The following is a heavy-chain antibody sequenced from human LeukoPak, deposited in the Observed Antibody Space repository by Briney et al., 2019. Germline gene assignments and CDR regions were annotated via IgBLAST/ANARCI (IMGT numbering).Heavy chain of an antibody. D-gene: IGHD3/OR15-3a*01. CDR3: ARAWTLDY. CDR2: ISGSGRT. V-gene: IGHV3-23*01. CDR1: GFTFNIYA. Sequence: GGSLRLPCAASGFTFNIYAMNWVRQAPGKGLEWVSGISGSGRTYYADSEKGRFTISRDTSKNTLYLQMNSLRAEDTAVYYCARAWTLDYWGQGTLVTVSS. J-gene: IGHJ4*02.